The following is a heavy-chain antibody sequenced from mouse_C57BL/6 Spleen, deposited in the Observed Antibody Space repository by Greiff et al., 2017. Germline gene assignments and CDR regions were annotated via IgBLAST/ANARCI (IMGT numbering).Heavy chain of an antibody. D-gene: IGHD2-4*01. Sequence: VQLQQSGPELVKPGASVKLSCKASGYSFTGYYMNWVKQSPEQSLEWIGNINPSNGGTNYNEKFKSKATLTVDKSSSTAYMQLNSLTSEDAAVYYCATYDNAYFDYWGQGTTLTVSS. CDR2: INPSNGGT. V-gene: IGHV1-42*01. CDR3: ATYDNAYFDY. J-gene: IGHJ2*01. CDR1: GYSFTGYY.